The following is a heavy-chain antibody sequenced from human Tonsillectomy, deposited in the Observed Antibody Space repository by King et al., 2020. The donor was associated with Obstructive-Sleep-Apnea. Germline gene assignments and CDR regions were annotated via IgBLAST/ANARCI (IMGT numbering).Heavy chain of an antibody. V-gene: IGHV3-7*01. CDR3: ARDRLDHFFTGFDV. CDR1: GFTFTDYW. D-gene: IGHD1-14*01. CDR2: IKQDGIDK. Sequence: VQLVESGGGLVQPGGSLRLSCEASGFTFTDYWMSWVRQAPGKGLEWVANIKQDGIDKYYVDSVKGRFTVSRDNAKNSVYLQINSLRVEDTAVYYCARDRLDHFFTGFDVWGQGTMVRVSS. J-gene: IGHJ3*01.